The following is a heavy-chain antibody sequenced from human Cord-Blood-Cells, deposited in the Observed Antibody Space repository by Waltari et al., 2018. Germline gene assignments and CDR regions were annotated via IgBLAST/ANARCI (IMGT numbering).Heavy chain of an antibody. CDR2: IRSKANSYAT. CDR1: GFTFSGSA. J-gene: IGHJ4*02. V-gene: IGHV3-73*02. D-gene: IGHD3-3*01. CDR3: TREGLWFDY. Sequence: EVQLVESGGGLVQPGGSLKLSCAASGFTFSGSAMHWVRQASGKGRGWVGRIRSKANSYATAYAASVKGRFTISRDDSKNTAYLQMNSLKTEDTAVYYCTREGLWFDYWGQGTLVTVSS.